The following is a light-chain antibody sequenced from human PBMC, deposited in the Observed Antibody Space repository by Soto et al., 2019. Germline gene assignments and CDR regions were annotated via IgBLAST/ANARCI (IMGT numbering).Light chain of an antibody. CDR3: CSKAGLNTLI. V-gene: IGLV2-23*01. J-gene: IGLJ2*01. Sequence: QSALTQPASVSGSPGQSITISCTGTSSDVGSYNLVSWYQQHPGKAPKLMIYEGTKRPSGVSNRFSGSKSGNTASLTISGLQAEDEADYYCCSKAGLNTLIFGGGTKLTVL. CDR2: EGT. CDR1: SSDVGSYNL.